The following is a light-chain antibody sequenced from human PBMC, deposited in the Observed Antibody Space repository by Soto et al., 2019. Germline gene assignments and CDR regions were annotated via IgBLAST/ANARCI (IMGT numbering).Light chain of an antibody. J-gene: IGKJ4*01. CDR2: KVS. Sequence: DVVMTQSPLSLPVTLGQPASISCRSSQSLVNSDGNTYLNWFQQRPGQSPRPLIYKVSNRDSGVPDRFSGSGSGTDFTLKICSVEAEDVGLYYCMQGTHWPTRLTFGGGTKVEIK. V-gene: IGKV2-30*01. CDR3: MQGTHWPTRLT. CDR1: QSLVNSDGNTY.